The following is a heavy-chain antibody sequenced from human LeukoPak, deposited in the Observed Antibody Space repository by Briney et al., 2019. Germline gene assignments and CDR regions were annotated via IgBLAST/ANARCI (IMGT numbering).Heavy chain of an antibody. CDR2: ISSSSSYI. J-gene: IGHJ4*02. CDR3: ARAKGGSGSHPYYFDY. CDR1: GFTFSSYS. Sequence: GGSLRLSCAASGFTFSSYSMNWVRQAPGKGLEWVSSISSSSSYIYYADSVKGRFTISRDNAKNSLYLQMNSLGAEDTAVYYCARAKGGSGSHPYYFDYWGQGTLVTVSS. D-gene: IGHD3-10*01. V-gene: IGHV3-21*01.